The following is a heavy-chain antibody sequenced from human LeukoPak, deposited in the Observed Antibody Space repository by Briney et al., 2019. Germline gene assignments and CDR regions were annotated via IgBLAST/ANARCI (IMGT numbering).Heavy chain of an antibody. V-gene: IGHV4-38-2*01. CDR1: GYSISSGYY. CDR3: ARRGYSGYGLIDY. D-gene: IGHD5-12*01. Sequence: SETLSRTCAVSGYSISSGYYWGWIRQPPGMGLEWIGSVYHGGTTYYNPSLKSRVTISVDTSKNQFSLKLDSVTAADTAVYYCARRGYSGYGLIDYWGQGTLVTVSS. CDR2: VYHGGTT. J-gene: IGHJ4*02.